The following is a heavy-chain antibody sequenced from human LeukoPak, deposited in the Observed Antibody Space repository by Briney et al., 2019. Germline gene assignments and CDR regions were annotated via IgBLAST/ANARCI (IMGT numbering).Heavy chain of an antibody. CDR1: GGSISSYY. D-gene: IGHD1-1*01. CDR2: IYTSGST. Sequence: SETLSLTCTVSGGSISSYYWSWIRQPAGKGLEWIGRIYTSGSTNYNPSLKSRVTMSVDTSKNQFSLKLSSVTAADTAVYYCARSFDAWNDDYYYCYGMDVWGQGTTVTVSS. CDR3: ARSFDAWNDDYYYCYGMDV. J-gene: IGHJ6*02. V-gene: IGHV4-4*07.